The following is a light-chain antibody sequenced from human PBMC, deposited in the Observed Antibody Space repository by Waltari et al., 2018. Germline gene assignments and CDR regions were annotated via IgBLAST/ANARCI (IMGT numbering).Light chain of an antibody. CDR1: SSDVGGYNY. Sequence: QSALTQPASVSGSPGQSITISCTGTSSDVGGYNYVSWYQQHPGKAPKLMIYVASKLPSGVSNRFSGSKSGNTASLTISGLQAEDEADYYCCSYAGSSIYVVFGGGTKLTVL. V-gene: IGLV2-23*01. CDR3: CSYAGSSIYVV. CDR2: VAS. J-gene: IGLJ2*01.